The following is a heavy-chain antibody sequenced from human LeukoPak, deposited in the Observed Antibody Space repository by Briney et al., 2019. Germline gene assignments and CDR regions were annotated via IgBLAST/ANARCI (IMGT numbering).Heavy chain of an antibody. CDR1: GGTFSSYA. V-gene: IGHV1-69*05. CDR3: ARVPTVTTLKPDY. J-gene: IGHJ4*02. Sequence: SVKVSCKASGGTFSSYAISWVRQARGQGLEWMGRIIPIYGTANYAQKFQGRVTITTDESTSTAYMELSSLRAEDTAVYYCARVPTVTTLKPDYWGQGTLVTVSS. CDR2: IIPIYGTA. D-gene: IGHD4-17*01.